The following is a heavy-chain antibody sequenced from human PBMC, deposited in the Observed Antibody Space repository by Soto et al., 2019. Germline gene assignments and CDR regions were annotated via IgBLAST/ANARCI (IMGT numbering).Heavy chain of an antibody. J-gene: IGHJ4*02. CDR1: GFMFSNYG. CDR3: AKSGGGGYDSNTDYSGGLLMGPS. V-gene: IGHV3-33*06. CDR2: IYFDGSFE. Sequence: PGGSLRLSCAASGFMFSNYGMHWVRQAPGKGLEWVALIYFDGSFENYADSVKGRFTISRDNSKSTLWLQLNSLRVEDTAVYYCAKSGGGGYDSNTDYSGGLLMGPSWGQGNMVTGSS. D-gene: IGHD3-22*01.